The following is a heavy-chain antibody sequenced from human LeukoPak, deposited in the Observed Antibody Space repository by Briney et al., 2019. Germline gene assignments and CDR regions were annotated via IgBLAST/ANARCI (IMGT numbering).Heavy chain of an antibody. D-gene: IGHD4-17*01. Sequence: ASVKVSCKASGYTFTSYDINWVRQATGQGLEWMGWMNPNRGNTGYAQKFQGRVTITRNTSISTAYMELSSLRSEDTAVYYCARQLYGDYSFDYWGQGTLVTVSS. CDR1: GYTFTSYD. CDR2: MNPNRGNT. J-gene: IGHJ4*02. CDR3: ARQLYGDYSFDY. V-gene: IGHV1-8*03.